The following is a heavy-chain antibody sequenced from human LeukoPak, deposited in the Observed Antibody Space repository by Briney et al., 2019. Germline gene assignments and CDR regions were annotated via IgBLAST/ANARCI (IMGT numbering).Heavy chain of an antibody. CDR2: IIPMSGTA. V-gene: IGHV1-69*13. D-gene: IGHD6-13*01. J-gene: IGHJ4*02. Sequence: SVKVSCKASGGTFNNFAISWVRQAPGQGLEWVGGIIPMSGTANYAQKFQGRVTITADESTSTAYMELSSLRSEDTAVYFCAARPGMAPAGFDFWGQGTLVTVSS. CDR3: AARPGMAPAGFDF. CDR1: GGTFNNFA.